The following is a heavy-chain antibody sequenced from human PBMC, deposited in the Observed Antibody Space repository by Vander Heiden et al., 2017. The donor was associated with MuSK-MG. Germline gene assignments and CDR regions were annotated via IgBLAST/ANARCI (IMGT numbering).Heavy chain of an antibody. V-gene: IGHV1-69*06. D-gene: IGHD5-18*01. CDR2: IITIFGKA. J-gene: IGHJ3*02. Sequence: QLVQSGAEVNKPRSSVKVSCKASGGSFSSYAIRWVRQAPGQGLGWKGGIITIFGKANSAQKYQFRVTITADKSTSTAYIEMSRMSPEAKDVYYCARDGSGYSDGYRAFDIWGQGTLVTVSS. CDR3: ARDGSGYSDGYRAFDI. CDR1: GGSFSSYA.